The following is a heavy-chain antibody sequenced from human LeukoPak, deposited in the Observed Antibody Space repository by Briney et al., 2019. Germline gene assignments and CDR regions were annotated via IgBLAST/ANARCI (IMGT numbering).Heavy chain of an antibody. CDR1: GGTFSSYA. CDR3: ARLRGEQAPEGYYYYYYMDV. J-gene: IGHJ6*03. V-gene: IGHV1-69*05. CDR2: IIPIFGTA. Sequence: ASVKASCKASGGTFSSYAISWVRQAPGQGLEWMGGIIPIFGTANYAQKFQGRVTITTDESTSTAYMELSSLRSEDTAVYYCARLRGEQAPEGYYYYYYMDVWGKGATVTVSS. D-gene: IGHD3-16*01.